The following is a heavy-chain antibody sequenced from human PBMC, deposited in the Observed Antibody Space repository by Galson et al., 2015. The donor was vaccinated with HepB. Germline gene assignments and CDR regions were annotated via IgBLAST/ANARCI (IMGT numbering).Heavy chain of an antibody. V-gene: IGHV3-30*02. D-gene: IGHD4-17*01. Sequence: SLRLSCAASGFTFSSYAMHWVRQAPGKGLEWVAFIRYDGSNKYYADSVKGRFTISRDNSKNTLYLQMNSLRAEDTAVYYCAKGLYGDYEYYFDYWGQGTLVTVSS. CDR1: GFTFSSYA. J-gene: IGHJ4*02. CDR2: IRYDGSNK. CDR3: AKGLYGDYEYYFDY.